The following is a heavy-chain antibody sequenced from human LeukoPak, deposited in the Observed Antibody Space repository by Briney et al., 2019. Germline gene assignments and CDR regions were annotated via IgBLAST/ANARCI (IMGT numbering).Heavy chain of an antibody. Sequence: PSETLSLTCTVSGGSISSCYWSWIRQPPGQGLEWIGSIYYSGSTNYNPSLKSRLTISLDTSKNQFSLKLSSVTAADTAVYYCASSSNWDRYFDYWGQGTLVTVSS. CDR2: IYYSGST. D-gene: IGHD6-13*01. CDR1: GGSISSCY. J-gene: IGHJ4*02. V-gene: IGHV4-59*01. CDR3: ASSSNWDRYFDY.